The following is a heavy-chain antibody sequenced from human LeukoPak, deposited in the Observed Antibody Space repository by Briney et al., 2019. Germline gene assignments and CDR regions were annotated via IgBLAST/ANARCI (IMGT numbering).Heavy chain of an antibody. CDR3: ARGGDYYDSSGYFWRPAEIDY. CDR1: GFTFSSYW. V-gene: IGHV3-74*01. J-gene: IGHJ4*02. D-gene: IGHD3-22*01. Sequence: GGSLRLSCAASGFTFSSYWMHCVRQAPGKGRVWVSRINSYWSSTIYADSVQARFTVSRDNAQNTMNLQMNSLTDEDTAVYYCARGGDYYDSSGYFWRPAEIDYWGQGTLVTVSS. CDR2: INSYWSST.